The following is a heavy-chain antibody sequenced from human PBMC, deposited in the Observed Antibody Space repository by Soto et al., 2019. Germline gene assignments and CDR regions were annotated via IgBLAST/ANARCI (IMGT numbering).Heavy chain of an antibody. CDR3: AKDFIAAAPDAIEGGGWDS. CDR2: ITGGGGAT. J-gene: IGHJ4*02. V-gene: IGHV3-23*01. D-gene: IGHD2-2*02. CDR1: GFTFNNYA. Sequence: EVHLLESGGGLVQPGGSLRLSCAASGFTFNNYAMSWVRQAPGKGLEWVSIITGGGGATYYADSVKGRFTISRDNSKNTLDLQMDSLRAEDTAVFYCAKDFIAAAPDAIEGGGWDSWGQGTLVTVST.